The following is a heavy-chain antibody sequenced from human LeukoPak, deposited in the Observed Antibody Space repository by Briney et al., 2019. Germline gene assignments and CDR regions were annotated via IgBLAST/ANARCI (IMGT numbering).Heavy chain of an antibody. J-gene: IGHJ4*02. D-gene: IGHD2-8*01. V-gene: IGHV3-74*01. CDR1: GFTFTTYW. CDR2: INSDGSDT. Sequence: PGGSLRLSCAASGFTFTTYWMHWVRQAPGEGLVWVSRINSDGSDTTYADSVKGRFTISRDNAKNTLYLQMNSLRAEDTAVYYCARGTNGIWGFDYWGQGTLVTVSS. CDR3: ARGTNGIWGFDY.